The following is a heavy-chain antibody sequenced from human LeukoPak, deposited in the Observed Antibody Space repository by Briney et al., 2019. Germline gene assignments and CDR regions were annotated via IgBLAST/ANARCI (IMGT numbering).Heavy chain of an antibody. CDR1: GFSFRSYW. J-gene: IGHJ4*02. Sequence: GGSLRLSCAASGFSFRSYWMTWVRRAPGKGLEWVADIKKDGSERYYVDSVKGRFTISRDNSKNTLYLQMNSLRAEDTAVYYCAAYYYDSSGYYYGDYWGQGTLVTVSS. D-gene: IGHD3-22*01. V-gene: IGHV3-7*03. CDR3: AAYYYDSSGYYYGDY. CDR2: IKKDGSER.